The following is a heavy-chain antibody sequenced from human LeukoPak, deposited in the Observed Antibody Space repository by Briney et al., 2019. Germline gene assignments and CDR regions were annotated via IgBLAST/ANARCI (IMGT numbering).Heavy chain of an antibody. V-gene: IGHV3-11*06. J-gene: IGHJ4*02. CDR1: GFTFSDYY. CDR3: ARDRARGGFFDY. D-gene: IGHD3-16*01. Sequence: GGSLRLSCAASGFTFSDYYMTWIRQAPGKGLGWVSYISSGSSYTNYADSVKGRFTISRDNAKNSLYLQMSSLRAEDTAVYYCARDRARGGFFDYWGQGTLVTVSS. CDR2: ISSGSSYT.